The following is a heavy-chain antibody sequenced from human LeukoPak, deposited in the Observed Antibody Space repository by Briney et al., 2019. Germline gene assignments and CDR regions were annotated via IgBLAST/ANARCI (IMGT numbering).Heavy chain of an antibody. V-gene: IGHV4-4*02. D-gene: IGHD3-22*01. CDR2: IHHSKSS. J-gene: IGHJ6*02. CDR3: ARRKSSGYRPYGMDV. CDR1: GDSITSDKW. Sequence: PSETLSLTCAVSGDSITSDKWWTWVRQPPGKGLEWIGEIHHSKSSNYYPSLKSRVTISVDTSKNQFSLKLSSVTAADTAVYYCARRKSSGYRPYGMDVWGQGTTVTVSS.